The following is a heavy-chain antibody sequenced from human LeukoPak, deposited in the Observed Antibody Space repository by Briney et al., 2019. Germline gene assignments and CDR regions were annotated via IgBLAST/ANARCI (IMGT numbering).Heavy chain of an antibody. D-gene: IGHD4-17*01. CDR2: ISSSSSYT. V-gene: IGHV3-21*01. CDR3: AANYGHYRDDAFDL. CDR1: GITLSSYS. Sequence: PGGSLSLPCAASGITLSSYSMNWVRQAPGKGLEWVSSISSSSSYTHYADSVKGRFTMSRDNAKKSLYLQMNSLRAEDTAVYYCAANYGHYRDDAFDLWGQGTVVTVSS. J-gene: IGHJ3*01.